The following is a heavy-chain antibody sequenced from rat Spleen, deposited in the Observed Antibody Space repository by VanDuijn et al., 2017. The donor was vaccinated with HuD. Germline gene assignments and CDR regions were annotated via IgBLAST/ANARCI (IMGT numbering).Heavy chain of an antibody. Sequence: EVQLVESGGGLVLPGRSLKLSCATSGFTFSSNWLNWIRQAPGKGLEWVATINPDGSGTYYPDTVKGRFVISKDNAKNTGYLQMNSLTSADTATYYCTRGSLGSGRLNWFVYWGQGVMVTVSS. J-gene: IGHJ2*01. CDR3: TRGSLGSGRLNWFVY. CDR2: INPDGSGT. D-gene: IGHD3-6*01. V-gene: IGHV5-35*01. CDR1: GFTFSSNW.